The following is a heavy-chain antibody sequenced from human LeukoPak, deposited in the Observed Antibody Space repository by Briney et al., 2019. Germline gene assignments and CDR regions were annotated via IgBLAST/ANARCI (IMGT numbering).Heavy chain of an antibody. Sequence: LETLSLTCTVSGASISNYYWSWIRQPPGKGLEWIAYIYDSGSTNYNPSLKSRVTISVDTSKNQFSLKVSSVTAADTAVYYCARTVAGTLYLDYWGQGTLVTVSS. CDR3: ARTVAGTLYLDY. CDR2: IYDSGST. CDR1: GASISNYY. J-gene: IGHJ4*02. V-gene: IGHV4-59*01. D-gene: IGHD6-19*01.